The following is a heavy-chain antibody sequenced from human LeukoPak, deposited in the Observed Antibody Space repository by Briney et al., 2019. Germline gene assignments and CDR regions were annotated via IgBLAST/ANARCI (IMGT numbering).Heavy chain of an antibody. V-gene: IGHV3-23*01. J-gene: IGHJ3*02. CDR1: GFTFRSYA. CDR3: AKNQAHFDWVGQDAFDI. Sequence: GGSLRLSCAASGFTFRSYAMSWVRQAPGKGLEWVSGMSGSGGSTYYADSVKGRFTISRDNSNNTLYLQMNSLRAKDTAVYFCAKNQAHFDWVGQDAFDIWGQGTMVTVSS. D-gene: IGHD3-9*01. CDR2: MSGSGGST.